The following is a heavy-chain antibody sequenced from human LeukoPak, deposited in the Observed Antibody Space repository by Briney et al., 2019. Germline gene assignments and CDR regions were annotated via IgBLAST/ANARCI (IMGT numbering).Heavy chain of an antibody. Sequence: SETLSLTCAVSGGSFSGYYWTWIRQPPGKGLEWIWEINHSGSANYNPSLKSRVTISLDTSKNQFSLKVSSVTAADTAVYYCARGPGYQLLRPYYYYYGMDVWGQGTTVTVSS. CDR1: GGSFSGYY. J-gene: IGHJ6*02. D-gene: IGHD2-2*01. V-gene: IGHV4-34*01. CDR3: ARGPGYQLLRPYYYYYGMDV. CDR2: INHSGSA.